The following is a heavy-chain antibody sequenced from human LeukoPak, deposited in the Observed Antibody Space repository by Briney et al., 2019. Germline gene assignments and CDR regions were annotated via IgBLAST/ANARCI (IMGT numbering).Heavy chain of an antibody. CDR1: GFTFSSYG. CDR2: ISDSGGIT. CDR3: AKNGGSGWYLDY. V-gene: IGHV3-23*01. J-gene: IGHJ4*02. D-gene: IGHD6-19*01. Sequence: GGSLRLSCAASGFTFSSYGMSWVRQAPGKGLEWVSGISDSGGITYFADSVKGRFTISRDNSMNTLYLQMNSLGTEDTAVYYCAKNGGSGWYLDYWGQGTLVTVSS.